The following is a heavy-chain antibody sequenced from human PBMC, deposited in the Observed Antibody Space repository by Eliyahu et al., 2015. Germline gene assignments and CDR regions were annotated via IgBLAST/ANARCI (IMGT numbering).Heavy chain of an antibody. CDR1: GGSISSSSYY. J-gene: IGHJ4*02. V-gene: IGHV4-39*01. CDR2: IYFSGST. D-gene: IGHD5-18*01. CDR3: ARLKSVDTAMVGY. Sequence: QLQLQESGPGLVKPSETLSLTCTVSGGSISSSSYYWGWIRQPPGKGLEWIGSIYFSGSTYYNPSLKSRVTISVDTSKNQFSLKLSSVTAADTAVYYCARLKSVDTAMVGYWGQGTLVTVSS.